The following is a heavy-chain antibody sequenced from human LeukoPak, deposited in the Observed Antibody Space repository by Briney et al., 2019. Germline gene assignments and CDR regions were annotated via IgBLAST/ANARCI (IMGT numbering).Heavy chain of an antibody. CDR1: GFTFTSDA. J-gene: IGHJ5*02. CDR3: AKCSTSAYTTGWCNWIDP. CDR2: TVSRGTT. Sequence: GGSLRLSCVASGFTFTSDAMNWVRQAPGKGLEWVSSTVSRGTTQYADSVKGRFTVSRDTSKNTLYLQMNSLGADDTAVYYCAKCSTSAYTTGWCNWIDPWGQGTLVTVSS. V-gene: IGHV3-23*01. D-gene: IGHD6-19*01.